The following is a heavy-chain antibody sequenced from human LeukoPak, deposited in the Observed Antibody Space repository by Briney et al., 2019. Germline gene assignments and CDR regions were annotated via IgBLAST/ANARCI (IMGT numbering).Heavy chain of an antibody. CDR1: GYTLTELS. D-gene: IGHD2-2*01. CDR3: ARDTSFSPFDY. CDR2: IIPIFGTA. Sequence: SVKVSCKVSGYTLTELSMHWVRQAPGKGLEWMGGIIPIFGTANYAQKFQGRVTITADESTSTAYMELSSLRSEDTAVYYCARDTSFSPFDYWGQGTLVTVSS. V-gene: IGHV1-69*13. J-gene: IGHJ4*02.